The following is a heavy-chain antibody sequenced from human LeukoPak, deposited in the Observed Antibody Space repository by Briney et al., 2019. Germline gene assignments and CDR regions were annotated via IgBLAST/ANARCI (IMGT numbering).Heavy chain of an antibody. Sequence: GGSLRLSCGTSGFTFRNAWMSWVRQAPGKGLEWVSLIYGGGSTYYADSVKGRFTISRDNSKNTFYLQMNSLRAEDTAVYYCARDTSFYGSGYFQHWGQGTLVTVSS. J-gene: IGHJ1*01. CDR1: GFTFRNAW. CDR3: ARDTSFYGSGYFQH. CDR2: IYGGGST. D-gene: IGHD3-10*01. V-gene: IGHV3-66*01.